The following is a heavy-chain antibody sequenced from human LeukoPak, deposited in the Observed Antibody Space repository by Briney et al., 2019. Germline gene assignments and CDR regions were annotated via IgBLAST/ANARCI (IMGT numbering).Heavy chain of an antibody. CDR2: INPNSGGT. CDR1: GYTFTGYY. Sequence: ASVKVSCKASGYTFTGYYMHWVRQAPGQGLEWMGWINPNSGGTNYAQKFQGRVTMTRDTSISTAYMELSRLRSDDTAVYYCAREVYRAVASTTIVWFDPWGQGTRVTVSS. J-gene: IGHJ5*02. V-gene: IGHV1-2*02. CDR3: AREVYRAVASTTIVWFDP. D-gene: IGHD6-19*01.